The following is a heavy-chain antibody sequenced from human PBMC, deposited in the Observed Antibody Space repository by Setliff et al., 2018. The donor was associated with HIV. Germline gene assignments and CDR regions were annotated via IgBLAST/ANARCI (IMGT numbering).Heavy chain of an antibody. CDR2: INPNDGAT. V-gene: IGHV1-46*01. Sequence: ASVKVSCKASGYTFTSYFLHWVRQAPGQGLEWMGIINPNDGATTYAQNFEGRVTMTRDTSTNTVYMELRSLTSEDTAVYYCARIRGVIADASDIWGQGTMVTVSS. CDR3: ARIRGVIADASDI. D-gene: IGHD3-10*01. J-gene: IGHJ3*02. CDR1: GYTFTSYF.